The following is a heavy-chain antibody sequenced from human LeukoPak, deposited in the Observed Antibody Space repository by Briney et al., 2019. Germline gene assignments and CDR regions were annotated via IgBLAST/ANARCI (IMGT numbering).Heavy chain of an antibody. J-gene: IGHJ4*02. Sequence: GASVTVSCTASGYTFTGYYMHWVRQAPGQGLEWMGWINPNSGGTNYAQKFQGRITMTRDTSISTAYMELSRLRSDDTTVYYCANIVLMGFWGQGTLVTVSS. CDR1: GYTFTGYY. V-gene: IGHV1-2*02. CDR3: ANIVLMGF. D-gene: IGHD2-8*01. CDR2: INPNSGGT.